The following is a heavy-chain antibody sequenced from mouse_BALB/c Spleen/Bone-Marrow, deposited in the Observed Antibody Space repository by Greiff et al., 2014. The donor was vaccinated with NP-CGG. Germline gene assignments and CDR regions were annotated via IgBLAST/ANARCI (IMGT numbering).Heavy chain of an antibody. Sequence: LLESGAELVRPGSSVKISCKASGYVFTDYWMNWLRQRPGQGLEWIGQIFPVNADTNYKANFKDKVTLTADKSSTTAYMQLNSLTSEDSAVYFCARFATGSFAYWGQGTLVTVSA. J-gene: IGHJ3*01. CDR2: IFPVNADT. D-gene: IGHD1-1*01. V-gene: IGHV1-80*01. CDR3: ARFATGSFAY. CDR1: GYVFTDYW.